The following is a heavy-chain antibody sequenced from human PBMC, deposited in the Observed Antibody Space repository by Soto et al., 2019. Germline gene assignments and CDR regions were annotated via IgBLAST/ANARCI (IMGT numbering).Heavy chain of an antibody. CDR1: SGSISSGHW. J-gene: IGHJ6*02. Sequence: ASETLSPTCAVSSGSISSGHWWKWVRQPPGKGLEWIGEIYQSGSTHYNPSLKSRVTVSVDKSMSQFSLKLTSVTAADTAVYYCATNSYYNLGVWGQGTTVTVSS. CDR2: IYQSGST. V-gene: IGHV4-4*02. CDR3: ATNSYYNLGV.